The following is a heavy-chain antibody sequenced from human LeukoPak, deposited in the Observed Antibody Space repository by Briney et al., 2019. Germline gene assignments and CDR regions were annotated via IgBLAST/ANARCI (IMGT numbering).Heavy chain of an antibody. CDR3: ARRYCSSTSCSFDY. CDR1: GGSISSYY. D-gene: IGHD2-2*01. CDR2: IYTSGST. Sequence: SETLSLTCTVSGGSISSYYWSWIRQPAGKGLEWIGRIYTSGSTNYNPSLKSRVTMSVDTSTNQFSLKLSSVTAADTAVYYCARRYCSSTSCSFDYWGQGTLVTVSS. V-gene: IGHV4-4*07. J-gene: IGHJ4*02.